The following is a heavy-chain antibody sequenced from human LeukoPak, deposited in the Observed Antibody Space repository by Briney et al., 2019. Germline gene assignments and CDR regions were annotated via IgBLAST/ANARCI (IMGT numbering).Heavy chain of an antibody. Sequence: GGSLRLSCAASGFTFSSYGMRWVRQAPGKGLEWVSSISSSSSYIYYADSVKGRFTISRDNAKNSLYLQMNSLRAEDTAVYYCARGLRYFDWYADYWGQGTLVTVSS. CDR2: ISSSSSYI. CDR3: ARGLRYFDWYADY. D-gene: IGHD3-9*01. CDR1: GFTFSSYG. V-gene: IGHV3-21*01. J-gene: IGHJ4*02.